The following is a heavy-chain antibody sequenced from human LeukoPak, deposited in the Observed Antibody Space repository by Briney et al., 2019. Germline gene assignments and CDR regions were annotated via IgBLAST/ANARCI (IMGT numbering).Heavy chain of an antibody. Sequence: ASVTVSCKASGYTFTGNYMHWVRQAPGQGLEWMGRINPNSGGTNYAHKFQGRVTMTRDTSISTAYMELSRLRSDDTAVYYCARGDRSGYDILTNDYWGQGTLVTVSS. CDR2: INPNSGGT. D-gene: IGHD3-9*01. J-gene: IGHJ4*02. V-gene: IGHV1-2*06. CDR3: ARGDRSGYDILTNDY. CDR1: GYTFTGNY.